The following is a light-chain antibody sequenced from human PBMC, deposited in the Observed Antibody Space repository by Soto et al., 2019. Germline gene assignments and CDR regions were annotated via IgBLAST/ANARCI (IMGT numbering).Light chain of an antibody. V-gene: IGKV3-20*01. Sequence: EIVLTQSPGTLSLSPGERATLSCRASQSVSNNYLAWYQHKPGQGPRLLIYGASSRATGIPDRFSASGSGTDFTLTISRLEPEDXAVYYCQQYGSSPYTFGQGTKLDIK. CDR2: GAS. CDR3: QQYGSSPYT. CDR1: QSVSNNY. J-gene: IGKJ2*01.